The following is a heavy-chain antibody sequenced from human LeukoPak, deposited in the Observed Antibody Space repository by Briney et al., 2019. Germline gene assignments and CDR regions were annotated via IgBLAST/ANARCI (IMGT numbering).Heavy chain of an antibody. D-gene: IGHD3-22*01. J-gene: IGHJ4*02. Sequence: GGSQRLSCAASGFTFNTYAMNWVRQAPGKGLEWVSVITGNAGLIAYADSVRGRFTISRDNSKNMLYLQMNSLTAEDTAVYYCAEDRTPDGYYSIDYWGQGTPVTVSS. V-gene: IGHV3-23*01. CDR1: GFTFNTYA. CDR3: AEDRTPDGYYSIDY. CDR2: ITGNAGLI.